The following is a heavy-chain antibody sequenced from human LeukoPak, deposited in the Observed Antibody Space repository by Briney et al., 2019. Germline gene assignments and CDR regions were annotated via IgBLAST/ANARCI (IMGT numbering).Heavy chain of an antibody. CDR2: ISSSRNYI. Sequence: PGGSLRLSCAASGFTFSSYDMNWVRQAPGKGLEWVSSISSSRNYIYYADSVKGRFTISRDNAKNSLYLQMNSLRAEDTAVYYCARDQGYCSSTSCYYDYWGQGTLVTVSS. CDR1: GFTFSSYD. V-gene: IGHV3-21*01. CDR3: ARDQGYCSSTSCYYDY. D-gene: IGHD2-2*01. J-gene: IGHJ4*02.